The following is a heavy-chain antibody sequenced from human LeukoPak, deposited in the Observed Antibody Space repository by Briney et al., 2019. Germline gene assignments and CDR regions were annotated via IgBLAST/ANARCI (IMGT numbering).Heavy chain of an antibody. CDR3: ARHSTSASGTYALDY. CDR1: GYNFPKSW. J-gene: IGHJ4*02. D-gene: IGHD3-10*01. CDR2: IYAHDSDT. V-gene: IGHV5-51*01. Sequence: GESLKISCKASGYNFPKSWIGWVRQMPGKGLEWMGIIYAHDSDTRYSPSCQGQVTISADKSNTTAYLQWSSLKASDTAIYYCARHSTSASGTYALDYWGQGTLVAVSS.